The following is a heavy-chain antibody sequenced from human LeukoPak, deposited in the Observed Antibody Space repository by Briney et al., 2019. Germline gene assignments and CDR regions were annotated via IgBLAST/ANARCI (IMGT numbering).Heavy chain of an antibody. CDR1: GYTFTGYY. V-gene: IGHV1-2*02. CDR3: ARDGVYCSSTSCYWGYNWFDP. J-gene: IGHJ5*02. CDR2: INPNSGGT. D-gene: IGHD2-2*01. Sequence: ASVKVPCKAPGYTFTGYYMHWVRQAPGQGLEWMGWINPNSGGTSYAQKFQGRVTMTRDTSISTAYMELSRLRSDDTAVYYCARDGVYCSSTSCYWGYNWFDPWGQGTLVTVSS.